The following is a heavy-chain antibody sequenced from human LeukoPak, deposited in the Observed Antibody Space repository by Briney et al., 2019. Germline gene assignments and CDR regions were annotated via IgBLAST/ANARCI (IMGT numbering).Heavy chain of an antibody. CDR2: IWYDGGYK. CDR1: GFIFSSYG. CDR3: ARARQLSSYFYAMDV. V-gene: IGHV3-33*01. J-gene: IGHJ6*02. Sequence: GRTLRLSCVASGFIFSSYGMHWVRQAPGKGLEWVAVIWYDGGYKYYVDSVKGRFTISRDNSKNTLYLQMNSLRVEDTAVYYYARARQLSSYFYAMDVWGQGTTVAVSS. D-gene: IGHD6-13*01.